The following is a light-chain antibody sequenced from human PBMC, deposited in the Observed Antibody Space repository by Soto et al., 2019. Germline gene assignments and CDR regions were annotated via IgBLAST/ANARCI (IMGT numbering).Light chain of an antibody. CDR3: QQYSNWPRT. J-gene: IGKJ4*01. Sequence: EIVMTQSPATLSVSPGERATLSCRASQTLYNNLAWYQQKLGQAPVLLIYCASARATDIPARYSGSGSGTDFTLTISGLQPEDFAVYYCQQYSNWPRTFGGGTKVEIK. V-gene: IGKV3-15*01. CDR1: QTLYNN. CDR2: CAS.